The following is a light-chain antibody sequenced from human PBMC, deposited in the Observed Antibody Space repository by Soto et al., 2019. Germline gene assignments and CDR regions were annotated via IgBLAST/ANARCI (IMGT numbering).Light chain of an antibody. CDR1: STDIGGYNL. CDR2: EVS. CDR3: TSYTNTRSRVV. V-gene: IGLV2-14*01. Sequence: QSALTQPASVSGSPGQSITISCTGTSTDIGGYNLVSWYQHHPGKAPKLIIYEVSNRPSGVSNHLSGSKSGSTAFLTISGLQAEDEADYYCTSYTNTRSRVVFGGGTKLTVL. J-gene: IGLJ2*01.